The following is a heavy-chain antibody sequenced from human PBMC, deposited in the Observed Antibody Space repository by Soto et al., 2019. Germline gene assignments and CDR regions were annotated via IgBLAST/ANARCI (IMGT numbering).Heavy chain of an antibody. CDR3: ARRYNSRFDY. D-gene: IGHD6-13*01. CDR2: IYYSGST. J-gene: IGHJ4*02. V-gene: IGHV4-59*08. CDR1: GGSISSYY. Sequence: SETLSLTCTVSGGSISSYYWSWIRQPPGKGLKWIGYIYYSGSTNYNPSLKSRVTISVDTSKNQFSLKMSSVTAADTAVYYCARRYNSRFDYWGQGTLVTVSS.